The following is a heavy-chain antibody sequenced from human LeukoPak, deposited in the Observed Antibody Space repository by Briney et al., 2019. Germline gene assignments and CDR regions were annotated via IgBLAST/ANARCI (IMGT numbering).Heavy chain of an antibody. CDR1: GGSFSGYY. D-gene: IGHD2-15*01. CDR3: ARLPRYCSGGSCSEAFDY. Sequence: SETLSLICAVYGGSFSGYYWSWIRQPPGKGLEWIGEINHSGSTNYNPSLKSRVTISVDTSKNQFSLKLSSVTAADTAVYYCARLPRYCSGGSCSEAFDYWGQGTLVTVSS. J-gene: IGHJ4*02. V-gene: IGHV4-34*01. CDR2: INHSGST.